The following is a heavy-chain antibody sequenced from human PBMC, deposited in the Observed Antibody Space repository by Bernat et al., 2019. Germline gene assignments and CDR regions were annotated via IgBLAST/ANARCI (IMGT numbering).Heavy chain of an antibody. CDR3: AHTYYYDSSGYFDY. Sequence: QITLKESGPTLVKPTQTLTLTCTFSGFSLSTSGVGVGWIRQPPGKALEWLALIYWDDDKRYSPSLKSRLTITKDTSKNQVVLTMTNMDPVDTATYYCAHTYYYDSSGYFDYWGQGTLVTVSS. V-gene: IGHV2-5*02. CDR2: IYWDDDK. J-gene: IGHJ4*02. D-gene: IGHD3-22*01. CDR1: GFSLSTSGVG.